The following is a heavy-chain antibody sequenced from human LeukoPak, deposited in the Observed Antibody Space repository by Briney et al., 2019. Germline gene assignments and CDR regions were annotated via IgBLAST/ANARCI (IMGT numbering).Heavy chain of an antibody. J-gene: IGHJ1*01. D-gene: IGHD4-17*01. CDR1: GFTFSSFA. CDR3: SRAPNGDYVGAFDFQR. Sequence: GGSLRLSCAVSGFTFSSFAMTWVRQAPGRELEWVSSIRGSDGGTDYADSVRGRFTISRDNSKNTLYLQMHSLRAEDTATYYCSRAPNGDYVGAFDFQRWGQGTLVTVSS. V-gene: IGHV3-23*01. CDR2: IRGSDGGT.